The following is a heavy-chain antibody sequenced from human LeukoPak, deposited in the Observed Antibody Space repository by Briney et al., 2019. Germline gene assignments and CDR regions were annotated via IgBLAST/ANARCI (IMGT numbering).Heavy chain of an antibody. V-gene: IGHV4-39*07. Sequence: SETLSLTCTVSGGSISSSSYYWGWIRQPPGKGLEWIGSIYYSGSTYYNPSLKSRVTISVDTSKNQFSLKLSSVTAADTAVYYCARGIPSGSYKYYFDYWGQGTLVTVSS. D-gene: IGHD1-26*01. J-gene: IGHJ4*02. CDR1: GGSISSSSYY. CDR3: ARGIPSGSYKYYFDY. CDR2: IYYSGST.